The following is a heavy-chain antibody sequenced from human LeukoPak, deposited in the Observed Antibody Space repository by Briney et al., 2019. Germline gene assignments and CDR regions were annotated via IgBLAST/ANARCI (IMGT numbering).Heavy chain of an antibody. D-gene: IGHD2-15*01. CDR3: ARGRYCSGGSCHYFDY. CDR2: IKQDGSEK. J-gene: IGHJ4*02. CDR1: GFTSNSYW. V-gene: IGHV3-7*01. Sequence: PGGSLRLSCAVSGFTSNSYWMSWVRQAPGKGLEWVANIKQDGSEKFYVDSVKGRFAISRDNARNSLYLQMNSLRADDTAVYYCARGRYCSGGSCHYFDYWGQGTLVTVSS.